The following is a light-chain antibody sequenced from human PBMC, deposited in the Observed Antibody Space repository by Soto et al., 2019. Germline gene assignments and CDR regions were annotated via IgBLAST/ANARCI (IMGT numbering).Light chain of an antibody. J-gene: IGKJ4*01. CDR3: QQFSGYPLT. CDR1: QTVRNNY. Sequence: EMAFPQSPPSLSVSPWERATLSCRASQTVRNNYLAWYQQKPGQAPRLLIYDASSRATGIPDRFSGGGSGTDFTLTISRLEPEDFAVYYCQQFSGYPLTFGGGTKVDIK. CDR2: DAS. V-gene: IGKV3-20*01.